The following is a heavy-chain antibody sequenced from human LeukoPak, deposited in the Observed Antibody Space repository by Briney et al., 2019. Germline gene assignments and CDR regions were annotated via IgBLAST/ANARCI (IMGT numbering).Heavy chain of an antibody. J-gene: IGHJ6*02. V-gene: IGHV5-51*01. CDR2: IYPGDSDT. CDR3: ASHSNRNYYYGMDV. Sequence: GGALKISFKGSGYSFTSYWIGWVRQMPGKGLEGMGIIYPGDSDTRYSPSFQGQVTISADKSISTAYLQWSSLKASDTAMYYCASHSNRNYYYGMDVWGQGTTVTVSS. D-gene: IGHD4-11*01. CDR1: GYSFTSYW.